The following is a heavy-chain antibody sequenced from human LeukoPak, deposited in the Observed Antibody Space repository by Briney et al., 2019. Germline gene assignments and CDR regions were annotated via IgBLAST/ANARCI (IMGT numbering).Heavy chain of an antibody. Sequence: GGSLRLSCAASGFTVSSNYMNWVRQAPGKGLEWVSVIYSSGSTYYADSVKGRFTISRDNSKNTLYLRMNSLRAEDTAVYYCAKGRTYCGGDCYSGYFQHWGQGTLVTVSS. CDR1: GFTVSSNY. CDR3: AKGRTYCGGDCYSGYFQH. CDR2: IYSSGST. J-gene: IGHJ1*01. V-gene: IGHV3-53*01. D-gene: IGHD2-21*01.